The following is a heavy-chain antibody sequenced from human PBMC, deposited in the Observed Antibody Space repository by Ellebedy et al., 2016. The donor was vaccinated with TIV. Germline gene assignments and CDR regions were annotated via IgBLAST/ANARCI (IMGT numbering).Heavy chain of an antibody. CDR1: GFPFSNYN. CDR3: ARSFDPAAPFDY. J-gene: IGHJ4*02. D-gene: IGHD3-9*01. Sequence: PGGSLRLSCAVSGFPFSNYNMNWIRQAPGKGLEWVSSVNSVSTYMFYADSVKGRFTVSRDNAKNSLYLQMNSLRAEDTAVYYCARSFDPAAPFDYWGQGTLVTVSS. CDR2: VNSVSTYM. V-gene: IGHV3-21*01.